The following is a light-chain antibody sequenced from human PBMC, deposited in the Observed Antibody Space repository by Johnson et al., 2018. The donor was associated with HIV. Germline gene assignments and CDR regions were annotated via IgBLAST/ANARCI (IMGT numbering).Light chain of an antibody. J-gene: IGLJ1*01. CDR2: DTI. V-gene: IGLV1-51*01. CDR3: GTWDSSLNAYV. CDR1: SSNIGNNY. Sequence: QSVLTQPPSVSAAPGQKVTISCSGTSSNIGNNYVSWYQQFPGTAPKLLIYDTIKRHSGIPDRFSGSKSGTSATLGITGLQTGDEADYYCGTWDSSLNAYVFGAATKGAVL.